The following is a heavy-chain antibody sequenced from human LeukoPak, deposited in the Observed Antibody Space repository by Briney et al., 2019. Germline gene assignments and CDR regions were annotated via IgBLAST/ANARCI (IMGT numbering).Heavy chain of an antibody. Sequence: GASVKVSCKASGYTFTGYYMHWVRQAPGQGLEWMGWINPNSGDTNYAQKFQGRVTMTRDTSSSTAYMDLGRLRSDDTAVYYCAKDQSSDWYGYYYYYMDVWGKGTTVTISS. D-gene: IGHD6-19*01. V-gene: IGHV1-2*02. CDR2: INPNSGDT. CDR1: GYTFTGYY. CDR3: AKDQSSDWYGYYYYYMDV. J-gene: IGHJ6*03.